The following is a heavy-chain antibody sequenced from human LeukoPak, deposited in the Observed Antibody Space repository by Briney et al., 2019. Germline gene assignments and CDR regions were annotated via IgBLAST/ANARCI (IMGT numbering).Heavy chain of an antibody. CDR1: GGTFSSYA. J-gene: IGHJ4*02. CDR3: AREDYYDSSGLDY. V-gene: IGHV1-69*05. D-gene: IGHD3-22*01. Sequence: ASVKVSCKASGGTFSSYAISWVRQAPGQGLEWMGGIIPIFGTANYAQKFQGRVTITTDESTSTAYMELSSLRSEDTAAYYCAREDYYDSSGLDYWGQGTLVIVSS. CDR2: IIPIFGTA.